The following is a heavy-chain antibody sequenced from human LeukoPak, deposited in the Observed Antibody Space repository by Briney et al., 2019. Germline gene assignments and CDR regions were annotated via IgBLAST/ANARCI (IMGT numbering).Heavy chain of an antibody. J-gene: IGHJ4*02. V-gene: IGHV3-11*06. D-gene: IGHD3-3*01. CDR1: GFTFSDYY. CDR2: ISSSSSYT. CDR3: AKDHYWSIDY. Sequence: GGSLRLSCAASGFTFSDYYMSWIRQAPGKGLEWVSYISSSSSYTNYADSVKGRFTISRDIAKNTLYLQMNSLRAEDTGVYYCAKDHYWSIDYWGRGTLVTVSS.